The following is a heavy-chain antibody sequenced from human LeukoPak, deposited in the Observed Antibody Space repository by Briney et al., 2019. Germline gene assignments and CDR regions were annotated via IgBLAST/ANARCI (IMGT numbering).Heavy chain of an antibody. CDR1: GGSISSYY. J-gene: IGHJ4*02. CDR2: IYYSGST. D-gene: IGHD5-24*01. CDR3: AREVTDGYNYFDY. Sequence: SETLSLTCTVSGGSISSYYWSWIRQPPGKGLEWTGYIYYSGSTNYNPSLKSRVTISVDTSKNQFSLKLSSVTAADTAVYYCAREVTDGYNYFDYWGQGTLVTVSS. V-gene: IGHV4-59*01.